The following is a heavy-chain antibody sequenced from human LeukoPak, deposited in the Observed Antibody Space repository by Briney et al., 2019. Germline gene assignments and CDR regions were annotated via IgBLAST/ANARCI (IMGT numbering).Heavy chain of an antibody. V-gene: IGHV4-34*01. J-gene: IGHJ6*02. CDR2: ISQSGST. CDR1: GGSISSYY. Sequence: SETLSLTCTVSGGSISSYYWNWIRQPPGRGLEWIGEISQSGSTNYNPSLKSRITMSVDTSKNQFSLQLRSMTAADTAVYFCARATDDEFYLYYGMDVWGQGTTVTVSS. D-gene: IGHD3-16*01. CDR3: ARATDDEFYLYYGMDV.